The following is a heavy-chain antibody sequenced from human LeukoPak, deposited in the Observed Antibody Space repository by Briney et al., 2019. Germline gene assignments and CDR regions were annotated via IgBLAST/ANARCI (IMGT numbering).Heavy chain of an antibody. Sequence: PGGSLRLSCAASGFTFSSYAMNWVRQAPGKGLEWVSAISGSGGNTYYADSVKGRFTTSRDNSKNTLYLQMNSLRAEDTAIYYCAKVWFGEVSYFDNWGQGTLVTVSS. CDR2: ISGSGGNT. J-gene: IGHJ4*02. V-gene: IGHV3-23*01. CDR3: AKVWFGEVSYFDN. D-gene: IGHD3-10*01. CDR1: GFTFSSYA.